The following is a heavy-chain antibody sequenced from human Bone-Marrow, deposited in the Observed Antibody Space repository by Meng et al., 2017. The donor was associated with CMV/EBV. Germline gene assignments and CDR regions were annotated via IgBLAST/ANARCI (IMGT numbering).Heavy chain of an antibody. CDR2: IWYDGSNK. V-gene: IGHV3-33*06. CDR1: GFTFSSYG. Sequence: GEYLKISCAASGFTFSSYGMHWVRQAPGKGLEWVAVIWYDGSNKYYADSVKGRFTISRDNSKNTLYLQMNSLRAEDTAVYYCAKELREQLGYYYYGMDVWGQGTTVTVSS. J-gene: IGHJ6*02. CDR3: AKELREQLGYYYYGMDV. D-gene: IGHD6-6*01.